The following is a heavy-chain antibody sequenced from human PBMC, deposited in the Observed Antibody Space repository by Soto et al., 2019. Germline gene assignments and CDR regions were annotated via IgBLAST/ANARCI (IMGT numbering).Heavy chain of an antibody. CDR1: GGSIYTGGFY. J-gene: IGHJ4*02. D-gene: IGHD1-26*01. CDR2: IYYTART. Sequence: QVQLQESGPGLVKPSQTLSLTCTVSGGSIYTGGFYWSWIRQLPGKGLEWLGYIYYTARTQYTPSLKSRLTISTDTSDNQFSLRLTSVTAADTAVYYCATSLVTSRTRVDYWGQGTLVTVSS. V-gene: IGHV4-31*03. CDR3: ATSLVTSRTRVDY.